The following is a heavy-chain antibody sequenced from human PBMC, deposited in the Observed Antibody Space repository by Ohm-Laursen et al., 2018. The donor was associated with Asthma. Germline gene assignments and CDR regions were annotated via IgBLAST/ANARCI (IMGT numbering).Heavy chain of an antibody. V-gene: IGHV4-34*01. CDR1: GFTFSSYA. J-gene: IGHJ4*02. D-gene: IGHD3-10*01. Sequence: LSCAASGFTFSSYAMSWVRQAPGKGLEWIGEIYHSGSTNYNPSLKSRVSISVDTSKDQFSLNLRSVTAADTAVYYCARPYGAGTVYYFDIWGQGSLVAVSS. CDR2: IYHSGST. CDR3: ARPYGAGTVYYFDI.